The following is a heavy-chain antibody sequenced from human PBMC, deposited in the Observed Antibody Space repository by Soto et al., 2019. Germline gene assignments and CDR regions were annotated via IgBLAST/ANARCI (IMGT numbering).Heavy chain of an antibody. Sequence: EVQLVESGGGLVQPGGSLRLSCAASGFTFSSYWMSWVRQAPGKGLEWVANIKQDGSEKYYVDSVKGRFTISRDNAKNSLYLQMNSLRAEDTAVYYCARGPYDSSGYYYFHFDYWGQGTLVTVSS. D-gene: IGHD3-22*01. CDR3: ARGPYDSSGYYYFHFDY. CDR2: IKQDGSEK. CDR1: GFTFSSYW. J-gene: IGHJ4*02. V-gene: IGHV3-7*01.